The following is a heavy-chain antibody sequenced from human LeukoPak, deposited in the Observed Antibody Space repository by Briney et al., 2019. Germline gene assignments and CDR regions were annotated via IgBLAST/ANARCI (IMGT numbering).Heavy chain of an antibody. D-gene: IGHD3-10*02. Sequence: GGSLRPSCAASGFTFSSYEMNWVRQAPGRGLEWVSYISSSGSTIYYADSVKGRFTISRDNAKNSLYLQMNSLRAEDTAVYYCAELGITMIGGVWGKGTTVTISS. CDR2: ISSSGSTI. CDR3: AELGITMIGGV. V-gene: IGHV3-48*03. J-gene: IGHJ6*04. CDR1: GFTFSSYE.